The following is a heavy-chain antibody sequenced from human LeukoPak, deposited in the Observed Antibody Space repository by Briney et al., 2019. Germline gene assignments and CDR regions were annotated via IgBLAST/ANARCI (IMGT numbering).Heavy chain of an antibody. CDR3: ARDHPADYYDSSGYYYVGGIGY. V-gene: IGHV3-66*01. D-gene: IGHD3-22*01. Sequence: GGSLRLSCAASGFTVSSNYMSWVRQAPGKGLEWVSVIYSGGSTYYADSVKGRFTISRDNSKNTLYLQMNSLRAEDTAVYYCARDHPADYYDSSGYYYVGGIGYWGQGTLVTVSS. J-gene: IGHJ4*02. CDR1: GFTVSSNY. CDR2: IYSGGST.